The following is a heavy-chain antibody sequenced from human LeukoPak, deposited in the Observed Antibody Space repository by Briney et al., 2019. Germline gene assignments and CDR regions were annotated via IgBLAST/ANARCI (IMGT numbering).Heavy chain of an antibody. J-gene: IGHJ6*03. CDR1: GGSFSGYY. D-gene: IGHD3-16*01. CDR2: INHSGST. CDR3: ARVVDPGGYYYFYYMDV. Sequence: SVTLSLTCAVYGGSFSGYYWSWIRQPPGKGLEWIGEINHSGSTNYNPSLKSRVTISVDTSKNQLSLKLSSVTAADTAVYYCARVVDPGGYYYFYYMDVWGKGTTVTVSS. V-gene: IGHV4-34*01.